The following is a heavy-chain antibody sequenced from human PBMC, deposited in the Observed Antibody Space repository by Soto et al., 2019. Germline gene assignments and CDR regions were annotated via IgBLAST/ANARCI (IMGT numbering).Heavy chain of an antibody. CDR1: GFTFSSNA. V-gene: IGHV3-23*01. CDR3: GKTVTAEY. D-gene: IGHD2-21*02. CDR2: ISGSGGST. Sequence: EMQLLESGGGLVQPGGSLRLSCVVSGFTFSSNAMTWVRQAPGEGLEWVSAISGSGGSTFYADSVKGRFTISRDNSKNTLYLQMNGRRAEDTAVYYCGKTVTAEYWGQGTLVTVSS. J-gene: IGHJ4*02.